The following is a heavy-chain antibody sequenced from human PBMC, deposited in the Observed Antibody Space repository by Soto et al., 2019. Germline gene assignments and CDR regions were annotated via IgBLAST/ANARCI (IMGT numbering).Heavy chain of an antibody. CDR2: YYYSGST. Sequence: PSETLSLTCTVSGGSISSCGYYWSWIRQHPGKGLEWIGYYYYSGSTYYNPSLKSRVTISVDTSKNQFSLKLSSVTAADTAVYDCAREGSYCYYFDYWGQGTLVTVSS. J-gene: IGHJ4*02. V-gene: IGHV4-31*03. CDR3: AREGSYCYYFDY. CDR1: GGSISSCGYY. D-gene: IGHD5-18*01.